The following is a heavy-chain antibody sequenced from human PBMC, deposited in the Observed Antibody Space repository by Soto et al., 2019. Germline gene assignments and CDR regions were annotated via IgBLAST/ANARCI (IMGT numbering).Heavy chain of an antibody. CDR2: INPSGGST. J-gene: IGHJ4*02. Sequence: QVHLVQSGAEVEKPGASVRVSCKSSGYTFTSYYMHWVRQAPGQGLEWMGIINPSGGSTTYAQKLQGRLTMTRDTSTSTVYMDLRSLRSEDTAVYYCARDSSSSAFDYWGQGTLVTVSS. CDR1: GYTFTSYY. V-gene: IGHV1-46*01. D-gene: IGHD6-6*01. CDR3: ARDSSSSAFDY.